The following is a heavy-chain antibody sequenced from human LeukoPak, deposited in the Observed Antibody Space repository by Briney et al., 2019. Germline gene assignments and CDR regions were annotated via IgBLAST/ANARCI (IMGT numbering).Heavy chain of an antibody. CDR1: GFTFSDYY. J-gene: IGHJ4*02. CDR2: ISYDGSNK. D-gene: IGHD6-13*01. Sequence: GGSLRLSCAASGFTFSDYYMSWIRQAPGKGLEWVAVISYDGSNKYYADSVKGRFTISRDNSKNTLYLQMNSLRAEDTAVYYCARTHSSSWYYFDYWGQGTLVTVSS. CDR3: ARTHSSSWYYFDY. V-gene: IGHV3-30-3*01.